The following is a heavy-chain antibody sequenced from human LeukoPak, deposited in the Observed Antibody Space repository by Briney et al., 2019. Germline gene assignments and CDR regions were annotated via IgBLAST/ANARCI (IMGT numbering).Heavy chain of an antibody. V-gene: IGHV3-64D*06. CDR3: VNGDQSSWYRTLLY. CDR1: GFTFSTYA. Sequence: GGSLRLSCSASGFTFSTYAMHWVRQAPGKGLEYVSAISSNGGSTYYADSVKGRFTISRDNSKNTLYLQMSSLRAEDTAMYYCVNGDQSSWYRTLLYWGQGTLVTVSS. J-gene: IGHJ4*02. D-gene: IGHD6-13*01. CDR2: ISSNGGST.